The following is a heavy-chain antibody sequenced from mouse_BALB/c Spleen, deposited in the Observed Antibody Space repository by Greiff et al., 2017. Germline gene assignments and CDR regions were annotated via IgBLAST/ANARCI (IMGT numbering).Heavy chain of an antibody. CDR3: ARDDYDRFAY. J-gene: IGHJ2*01. CDR2: ISSGGSYT. Sequence: EVQGVESGGDLVKPGGSLKLSCAASGFTFSSYGMSWVRQTPDKRLEWVATISSGGSYTYYPDSVKGRFTISRDNAKNTLYLQMSSLKSEDTAMYYCARDDYDRFAYWGQGTTLTVSS. V-gene: IGHV5-6*01. CDR1: GFTFSSYG. D-gene: IGHD2-4*01.